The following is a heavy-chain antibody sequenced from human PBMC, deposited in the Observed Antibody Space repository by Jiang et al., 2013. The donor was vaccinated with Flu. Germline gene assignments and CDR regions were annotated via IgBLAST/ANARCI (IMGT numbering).Heavy chain of an antibody. V-gene: IGHV4-39*01. Sequence: GLVKPSRPCPSPALSLVAPSAVVVTTGAGSASPQGRGVEWIGSIYYSGSTYYNPSLKSRVTISVDTSKNQFSLKLSSVTAADTAVYYCARVPDRSPRFDYWGQGTLVTVSS. CDR3: ARVPDRSPRFDY. CDR1: VAPSAVVVTT. CDR2: IYYSGST. J-gene: IGHJ4*02.